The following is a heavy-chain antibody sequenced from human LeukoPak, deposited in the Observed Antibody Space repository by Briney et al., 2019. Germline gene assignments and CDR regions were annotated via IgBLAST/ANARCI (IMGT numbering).Heavy chain of an antibody. CDR3: ARLLCINGVCHFDS. Sequence: PSETLSLTCTVSGASISNSNCYWAWIRQPPGKGLEWIGSIYYSRTTYYNPSLKSRVTISVDTSKNQFSLKLSSVTAADTAVYYCARLLCINGVCHFDSWGQGTLVTVSS. CDR1: GASISNSNCY. CDR2: IYYSRTT. V-gene: IGHV4-39*01. J-gene: IGHJ4*02. D-gene: IGHD2-8*01.